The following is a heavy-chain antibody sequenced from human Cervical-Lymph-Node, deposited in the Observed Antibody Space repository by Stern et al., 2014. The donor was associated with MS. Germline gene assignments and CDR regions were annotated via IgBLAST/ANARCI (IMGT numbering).Heavy chain of an antibody. V-gene: IGHV4-61*01. CDR1: GGSVRSGNYY. CDR3: AKTMSAYDWGFDY. D-gene: IGHD5-12*01. J-gene: IGHJ4*02. CDR2: INNSGTT. Sequence: QLQLQESGPGLVKPSETLSLTCTVSGGSVRSGNYYWSWLRQPPGKGLEWIGYINNSGTTPYKPSLQSRVTISVDTSKNQFSLKLSSVTAADTAVYYCAKTMSAYDWGFDYWGQGTLVSVSS.